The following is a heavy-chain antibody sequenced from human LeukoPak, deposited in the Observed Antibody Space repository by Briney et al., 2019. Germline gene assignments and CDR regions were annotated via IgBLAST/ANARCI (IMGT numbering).Heavy chain of an antibody. CDR2: ISSSSSTI. CDR1: GFSFSSYN. D-gene: IGHD4-17*01. CDR3: AREVKAFGDHGAFDV. V-gene: IGHV3-48*04. J-gene: IGHJ3*01. Sequence: GGSLRLSCAASGFSFSSYNMNWVRQAPGKGLEWVSYISSSSSTIYYADSVKGRFTISRDNAKNSLYPQMSSLRAEDTAVYYCAREVKAFGDHGAFDVWGQGTMVTVSS.